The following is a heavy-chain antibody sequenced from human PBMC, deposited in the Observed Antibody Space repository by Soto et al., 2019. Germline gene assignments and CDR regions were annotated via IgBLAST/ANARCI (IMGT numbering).Heavy chain of an antibody. D-gene: IGHD3-3*01. CDR1: GYTFTGYY. Sequence: ASVKVSCKASGYTFTGYYTHWVRQAPGQGLEWMGWINPNSGGTNYAQKFQGWVTMTRDTSISTAYMELSRLRSDDTAVYYCARSPYYDFWSGYYSQYYYYYYGMDVWGQGTTVTVSS. CDR2: INPNSGGT. V-gene: IGHV1-2*04. J-gene: IGHJ6*02. CDR3: ARSPYYDFWSGYYSQYYYYYYGMDV.